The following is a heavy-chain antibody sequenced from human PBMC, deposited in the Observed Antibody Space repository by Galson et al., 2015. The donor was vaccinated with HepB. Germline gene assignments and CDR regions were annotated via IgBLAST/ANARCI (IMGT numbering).Heavy chain of an antibody. CDR3: AKVEYGHTTGVGMDV. D-gene: IGHD2-8*02. V-gene: IGHV3-30*18. CDR1: GFTFSSYG. J-gene: IGHJ6*02. CDR2: ISYDGSNK. Sequence: SLRLSCAASGFTFSSYGMHWVRQAPGKGLEWVAVISYDGSNKYYADSVKGRFTISRDNSKNTLYLQMNSLRAEDTAVYYCAKVEYGHTTGVGMDVWGQGTTVTVSS.